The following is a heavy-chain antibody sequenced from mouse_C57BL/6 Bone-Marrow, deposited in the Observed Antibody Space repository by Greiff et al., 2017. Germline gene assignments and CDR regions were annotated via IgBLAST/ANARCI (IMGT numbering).Heavy chain of an antibody. V-gene: IGHV5-6*01. CDR2: ISSGGSYT. Sequence: EVQLVESGGDLVKPGGSLKLSCAASGFTFSSYGMSWVRQTPDKRLEWVATISSGGSYTYYPDSVKGRSTISRDNATNTLYLQMSSLKSEDTAMYYCARDGNPFAYWGQGTLVTVSA. CDR3: ARDGNPFAY. CDR1: GFTFSSYG. J-gene: IGHJ3*01. D-gene: IGHD2-1*01.